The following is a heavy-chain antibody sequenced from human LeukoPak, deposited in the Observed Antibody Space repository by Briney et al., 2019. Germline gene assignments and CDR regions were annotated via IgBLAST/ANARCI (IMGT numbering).Heavy chain of an antibody. CDR2: TYYRSKWYN. D-gene: IGHD2-2*01. J-gene: IGHJ4*02. Sequence: SQTLSLTCVISGDSVSSNNAAWNWIRQSPSRGLEWLGRTYYRSKWYNDYAASVKSRITINADTSKNHFSLQLNSVTPEDTAVYYCARDLPRMAVRPFDYWGQGTLVTVSS. CDR1: GDSVSSNNAA. CDR3: ARDLPRMAVRPFDY. V-gene: IGHV6-1*01.